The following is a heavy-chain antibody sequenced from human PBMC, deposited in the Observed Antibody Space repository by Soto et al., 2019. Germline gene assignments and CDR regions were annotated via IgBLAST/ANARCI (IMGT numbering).Heavy chain of an antibody. CDR3: AATRSYYDILTGYPEIWFDP. D-gene: IGHD3-9*01. CDR2: IVVGSGNT. J-gene: IGHJ5*02. CDR1: GFTFTSSA. V-gene: IGHV1-58*02. Sequence: SVKVSCKASGFTFTSSAMQWVRQARGQRLEWIGWIVVGSGNTNYAQKFQERVTITRDMSTSTAYMELSSLRSEDTAVYYCAATRSYYDILTGYPEIWFDPWGQGTLVTAPQ.